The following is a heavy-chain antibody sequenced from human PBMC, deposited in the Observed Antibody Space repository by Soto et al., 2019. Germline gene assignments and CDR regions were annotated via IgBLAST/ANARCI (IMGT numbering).Heavy chain of an antibody. CDR1: GGSISSGGYS. J-gene: IGHJ4*02. Sequence: SETLSLTCAVSGGSISSGGYSWSWIRQPPGKGLEWIGYIYHSGSTYYNPSLKSRVTISVDRSKNQFSLKLSSVTAADTAVYYCARASTTVTTLDYWGQGTLVTIS. D-gene: IGHD4-17*01. CDR2: IYHSGST. CDR3: ARASTTVTTLDY. V-gene: IGHV4-30-2*01.